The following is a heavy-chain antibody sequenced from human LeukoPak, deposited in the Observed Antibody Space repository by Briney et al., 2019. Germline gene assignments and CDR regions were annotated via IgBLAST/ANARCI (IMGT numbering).Heavy chain of an antibody. Sequence: SVKVSCKASGGTFSSYAISWVRQAPGQGLEWMGGIIPIFGTANYAQKFQGRVTITTDESTSTAYMELSSPRSEDTAVYYCARSPNPSGGTGYNWFDPWGQGTLVTVSS. V-gene: IGHV1-69*05. CDR1: GGTFSSYA. CDR3: ARSPNPSGGTGYNWFDP. CDR2: IIPIFGTA. J-gene: IGHJ5*02. D-gene: IGHD2-15*01.